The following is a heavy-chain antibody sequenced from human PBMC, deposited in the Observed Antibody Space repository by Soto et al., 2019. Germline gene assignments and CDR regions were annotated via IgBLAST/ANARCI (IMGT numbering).Heavy chain of an antibody. J-gene: IGHJ4*02. Sequence: QLQLQESGPGLVKPSETLSLTCTVSGGSISSSSYYWGWIRQPPGKGLEWIGNFYYSRSTYYNPSLKSRVTISVDTSKNQFPLELSSVTAADTAVYYCARLPYYYGSGGGFDYWGQGTLVTVSS. CDR2: FYYSRST. D-gene: IGHD3-10*01. CDR1: GGSISSSSYY. CDR3: ARLPYYYGSGGGFDY. V-gene: IGHV4-39*01.